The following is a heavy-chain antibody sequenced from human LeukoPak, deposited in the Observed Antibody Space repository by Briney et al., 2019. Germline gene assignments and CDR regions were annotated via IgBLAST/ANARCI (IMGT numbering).Heavy chain of an antibody. D-gene: IGHD5-18*01. Sequence: GGSLVLSCAASGFTFSSYAMSWVRQAPGKGLEWVSAISGSGGSTYYADSVKGRFTISRDNSKNTLYLQMNSLRAEDTAVYYCAKAGYSYGDFDYWGQGTLVTVPS. J-gene: IGHJ4*02. CDR3: AKAGYSYGDFDY. CDR1: GFTFSSYA. V-gene: IGHV3-23*01. CDR2: ISGSGGST.